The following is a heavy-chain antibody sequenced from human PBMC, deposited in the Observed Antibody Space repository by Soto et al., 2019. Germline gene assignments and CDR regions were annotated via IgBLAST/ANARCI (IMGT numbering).Heavy chain of an antibody. Sequence: ASVKVSCKASGDTFTGYYMHWVRQAPGQGLEWMGWINPNSGGTNYAQKFQGWVTMTRDTSISTAYMELSRLRSDDTAVYYCARDRFVGYYYYGMDVWGQGTTVTVSS. CDR2: INPNSGGT. J-gene: IGHJ6*02. CDR3: ARDRFVGYYYYGMDV. CDR1: GDTFTGYY. V-gene: IGHV1-2*04.